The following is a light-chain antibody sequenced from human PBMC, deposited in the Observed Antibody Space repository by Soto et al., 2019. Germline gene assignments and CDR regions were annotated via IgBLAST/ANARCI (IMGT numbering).Light chain of an antibody. CDR1: QSVSANN. CDR3: QQRTNWPPA. Sequence: EIVLTQSPGTLSLSPGERATLSCRASQSVSANNLAWYQHKPGQAPRLLFYDASTRATGIPARFSGSGSGADFTLTISSLEPEDFAIYYCQQRTNWPPAFGQGTRLEIK. J-gene: IGKJ5*01. V-gene: IGKV3-11*01. CDR2: DAS.